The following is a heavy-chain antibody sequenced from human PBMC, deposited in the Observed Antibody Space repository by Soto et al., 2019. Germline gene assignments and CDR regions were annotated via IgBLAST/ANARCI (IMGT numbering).Heavy chain of an antibody. Sequence: SETLSLTCTVSGGSISSYYWRWIRQPPGKGLEWIGYIYYSGSTNYNPFLKSRVTISVDTSKNQFSLKLSSVTAADTAVYYCARVSYGIDYWGQGTLVTVSS. CDR3: ARVSYGIDY. J-gene: IGHJ4*02. CDR1: GGSISSYY. D-gene: IGHD3-10*01. CDR2: IYYSGST. V-gene: IGHV4-59*01.